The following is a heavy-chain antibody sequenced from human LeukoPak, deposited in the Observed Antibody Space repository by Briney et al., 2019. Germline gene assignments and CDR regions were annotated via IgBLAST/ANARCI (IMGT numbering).Heavy chain of an antibody. CDR2: ISYDGSNK. CDR3: AKGGYCSSTSCYKDGMDV. CDR1: GFTFSSYG. D-gene: IGHD2-2*02. J-gene: IGHJ6*02. V-gene: IGHV3-30*18. Sequence: PGGSLRLSCAASGFTFSSYGMHWVRQAPGKGLEWVAVISYDGSNKYYADSVKGRFTISRDNSKNTLYLQMNSLRAEDTAVYYCAKGGYCSSTSCYKDGMDVWGQGTTVTVSS.